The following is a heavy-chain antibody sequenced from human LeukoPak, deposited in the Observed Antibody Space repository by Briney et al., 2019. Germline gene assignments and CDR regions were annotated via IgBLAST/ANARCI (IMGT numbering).Heavy chain of an antibody. V-gene: IGHV4-39*01. CDR3: ARLHYYGSGSYYNVNYFDY. D-gene: IGHD3-10*01. CDR2: IFHSGRT. CDR1: GGSISSSSSY. Sequence: SETLSLTCTVSGGSISSSSSYWGWIRQPPGKGLEWIGHIFHSGRTSYNPSLMSRVTISVDTSKNQFSLKMNPVTAADTSMYYCARLHYYGSGSYYNVNYFDYWGQGTLVTVSS. J-gene: IGHJ4*02.